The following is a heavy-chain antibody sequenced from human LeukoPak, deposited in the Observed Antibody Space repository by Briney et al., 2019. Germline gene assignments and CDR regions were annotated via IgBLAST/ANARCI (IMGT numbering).Heavy chain of an antibody. Sequence: SVKVSCKASGGTFSSYAISWVRQAPGQGLEWMGGIIPIFGTANYAQKFQGRVTITADESTSTAYMELSSLRSEDTAVYYCARDRPGEGRWLQIDYWGQGTRVTVSS. D-gene: IGHD5-24*01. J-gene: IGHJ4*02. V-gene: IGHV1-69*13. CDR3: ARDRPGEGRWLQIDY. CDR2: IIPIFGTA. CDR1: GGTFSSYA.